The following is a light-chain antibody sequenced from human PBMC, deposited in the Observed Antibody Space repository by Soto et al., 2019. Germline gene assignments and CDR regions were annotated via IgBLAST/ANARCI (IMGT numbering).Light chain of an antibody. CDR2: AAY. J-gene: IGKJ2*01. CDR1: QAIRNY. CDR3: LQHDSYPRT. V-gene: IGKV1-17*03. Sequence: DIQMTQSPSAMSASVGDRVTITCRASQAIRNYLAWFQQKPGKVPKRLIYAAYSLQSWVPSRFSGSGSGTEFTVTISSLQPEDFPVYDSLQHDSYPRTFGQGTKLEIK.